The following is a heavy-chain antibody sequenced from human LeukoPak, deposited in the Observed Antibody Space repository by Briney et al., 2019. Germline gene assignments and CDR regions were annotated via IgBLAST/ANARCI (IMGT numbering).Heavy chain of an antibody. D-gene: IGHD3-10*01. CDR3: ARRSGSGRNPFHI. J-gene: IGHJ3*02. CDR2: INTNSGNT. Sequence: GGSLRLSCAASGYTFTTYDINWVRQAPGQGLEWMGYINTNSGNTGYARKFQGRVTITRTTSISTVYMELRSLRYEDTAVYYCARRSGSGRNPFHIWGHGTLATVSS. CDR1: GYTFTTYD. V-gene: IGHV1-8*03.